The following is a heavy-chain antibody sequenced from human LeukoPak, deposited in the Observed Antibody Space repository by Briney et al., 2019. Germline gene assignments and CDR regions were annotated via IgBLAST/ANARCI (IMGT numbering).Heavy chain of an antibody. CDR3: ARRPTIFDY. CDR1: GGSISSSNYY. V-gene: IGHV4-39*01. CDR2: IYYSGSA. Sequence: SETLSLTCSVSGGSISSSNYYWGWIRQPPGKGLEWIGRIYYSGSAYYNPSLKSRVTISVDTSKNQFSLKLSSVTAADTAVYYCARRPTIFDYWGQGTLVTVSS. D-gene: IGHD5-24*01. J-gene: IGHJ4*02.